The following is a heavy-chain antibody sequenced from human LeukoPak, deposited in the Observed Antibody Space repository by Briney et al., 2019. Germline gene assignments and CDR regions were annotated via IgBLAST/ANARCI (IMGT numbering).Heavy chain of an antibody. CDR1: GYTFTGYY. V-gene: IGHV1-2*02. J-gene: IGHJ4*02. D-gene: IGHD3-10*01. CDR3: ARDSGERGSGSYLIAY. CDR2: INPSSGGT. Sequence: ASVTVSCKASGYTFTGYYMHWVRQAPGQGLEWMGWINPSSGGTNYAQQFQGRVTMTRDTSISTAYMELSRLRSDDTAVYYCARDSGERGSGSYLIAYWGQGTLVTVSS.